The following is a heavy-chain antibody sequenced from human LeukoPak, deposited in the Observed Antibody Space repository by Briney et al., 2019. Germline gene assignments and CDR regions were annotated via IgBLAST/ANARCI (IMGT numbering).Heavy chain of an antibody. CDR2: ISGSADTT. CDR1: GFTFSTFA. Sequence: GGSLRLSCAASGFTFSTFAMNWVRQAPGKGLEWVSAISGSADTTYYADSVKGRFSISRDNSKNTVYLQMNSLRTEDTAVYYCAKGGGWLYYFDYWGQGTPVTVSS. V-gene: IGHV3-23*01. J-gene: IGHJ4*02. D-gene: IGHD6-19*01. CDR3: AKGGGWLYYFDY.